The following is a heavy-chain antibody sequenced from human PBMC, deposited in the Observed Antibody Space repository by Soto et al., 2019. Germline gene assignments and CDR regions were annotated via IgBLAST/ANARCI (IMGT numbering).Heavy chain of an antibody. Sequence: GVSLRLSCAASGFTFSSYSMNWVRQAPGKGLEWVSSISSSSSYIYYADSVKGRFTISRDNAKNSLYLQMNSLRAEDTAVYYCARDPSSGPNPVDYWGQGTLVTVSS. V-gene: IGHV3-21*01. CDR1: GFTFSSYS. CDR3: ARDPSSGPNPVDY. CDR2: ISSSSSYI. D-gene: IGHD6-19*01. J-gene: IGHJ4*02.